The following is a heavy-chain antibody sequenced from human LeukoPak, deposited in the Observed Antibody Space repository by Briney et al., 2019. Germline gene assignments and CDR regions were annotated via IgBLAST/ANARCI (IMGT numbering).Heavy chain of an antibody. D-gene: IGHD6-13*01. Sequence: ASVKVSCKASGYTFTSYDINWVRQATGQGLEWMGWMNPNSGNTSYAQKFQGRVTMTRNTSISTAYMELSSLRSEDTAVYYCASLSIAAAGTIDYWGQGTLVTVSS. CDR1: GYTFTSYD. J-gene: IGHJ4*02. CDR2: MNPNSGNT. V-gene: IGHV1-8*01. CDR3: ASLSIAAAGTIDY.